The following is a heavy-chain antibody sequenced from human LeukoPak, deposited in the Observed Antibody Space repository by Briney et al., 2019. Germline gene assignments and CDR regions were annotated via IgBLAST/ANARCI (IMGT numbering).Heavy chain of an antibody. CDR3: ARMYGGFAY. CDR2: IHYSGST. D-gene: IGHD1-26*01. J-gene: IGHJ4*02. CDR1: GGSISTYY. Sequence: SETLSLTCTVSGGSISTYYRSWLRQPPGKGLEWIGYIHYSGSTNYNPSLKSRVTISVDPSKNQFSLKLTSVTAADTAVYYCARMYGGFAYWGQGTLVTVSS. V-gene: IGHV4-59*01.